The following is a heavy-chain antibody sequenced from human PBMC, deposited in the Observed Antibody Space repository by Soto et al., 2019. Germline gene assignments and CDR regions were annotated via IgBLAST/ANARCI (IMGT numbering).Heavy chain of an antibody. CDR2: ISSGANT. J-gene: IGHJ6*02. Sequence: EVQLLESGGGLVQPGGSLRLSCAASGFTFSSYAMSWVRQAPGKGLECVSSISSGANTYYTDSVRGRFTISRDNSKNSLYLQMSSLRADDTAIYYCAKASATVKSDSMDVWGQGTTVTVSS. CDR1: GFTFSSYA. V-gene: IGHV3-23*01. CDR3: AKASATVKSDSMDV.